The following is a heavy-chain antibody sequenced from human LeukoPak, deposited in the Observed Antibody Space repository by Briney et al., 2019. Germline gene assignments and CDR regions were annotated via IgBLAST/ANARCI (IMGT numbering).Heavy chain of an antibody. CDR2: ISWSSGSI. Sequence: GGSLRLSCAASGFTFDDYAMHWVRQAPGKGLEWVSGISWSSGSIGYADSVEGRFTIFRDNAKNSLYLQMNSLRAEDMALYYCAKDIDSSSWPDAFDIWGQGTMVTVSS. J-gene: IGHJ3*02. CDR1: GFTFDDYA. D-gene: IGHD6-13*01. V-gene: IGHV3-9*03. CDR3: AKDIDSSSWPDAFDI.